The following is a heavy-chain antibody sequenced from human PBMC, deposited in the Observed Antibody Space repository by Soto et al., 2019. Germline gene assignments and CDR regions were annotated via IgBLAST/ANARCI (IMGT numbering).Heavy chain of an antibody. J-gene: IGHJ6*02. CDR2: ISAYNGNT. V-gene: IGHV1-18*01. CDR3: ARVYHCGGDCYLYYYYGMDV. CDR1: GYTFTSYG. D-gene: IGHD2-21*02. Sequence: ASVKVCCKAPGYTFTSYGMSWVRQEPGQGLEWMGWISAYNGNTNYAQKLQGRVTMTTDTSTSTAYMELRSLRSDDTAVYYCARVYHCGGDCYLYYYYGMDVWGQGTTVTVSS.